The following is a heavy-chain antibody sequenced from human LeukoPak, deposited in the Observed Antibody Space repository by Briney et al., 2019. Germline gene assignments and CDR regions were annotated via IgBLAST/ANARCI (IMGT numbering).Heavy chain of an antibody. V-gene: IGHV3-23*01. CDR3: ARSSRELGGYAPWELMPPFDY. J-gene: IGHJ4*02. D-gene: IGHD1-7*01. CDR2: ISGSGDTT. CDR1: GFTFSSYA. Sequence: GGCLRLSCAASGFTFSSYAMSWVRRAPGKGLEWVSVISGSGDTTNYADSVKGRFTISRDKSKNSLYLQMNSLRAEDTAVYYCARSSRELGGYAPWELMPPFDYWGQGTLVTVSS.